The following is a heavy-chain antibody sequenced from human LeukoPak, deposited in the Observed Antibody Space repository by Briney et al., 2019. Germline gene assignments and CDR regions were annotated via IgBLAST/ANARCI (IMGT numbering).Heavy chain of an antibody. CDR2: FNNGSFHK. CDR1: GYTLNSYS. CDR3: ARAQPYGYFSYFYY. J-gene: IGHJ4*02. Sequence: GGPLRLYCAASGYTLNSYSMNCVPHAPGKGLVCASPFNNGSFHKFYANTVRRRFSIPRDDAKNSLSLHMNSLRAEDTAVYYCARAQPYGYFSYFYYWGQGTLVTVSS. V-gene: IGHV3-21*01. D-gene: IGHD5-18*01.